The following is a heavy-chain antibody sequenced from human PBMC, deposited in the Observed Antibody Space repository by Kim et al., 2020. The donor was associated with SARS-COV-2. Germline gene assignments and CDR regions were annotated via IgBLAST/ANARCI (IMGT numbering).Heavy chain of an antibody. J-gene: IGHJ4*02. CDR2: FDPEDGET. D-gene: IGHD3-10*01. CDR1: GYTLTELS. V-gene: IGHV1-24*01. CDR3: ATGFRFGEWRSGFDY. Sequence: ASVKVSCKVSGYTLTELSMHWVRQAPGKGLEWMGGFDPEDGETIYAQKFQGRVTMTEDTSTDTAYMELSSLRSEDTAVYYCATGFRFGEWRSGFDYWGQGTLVTVSS.